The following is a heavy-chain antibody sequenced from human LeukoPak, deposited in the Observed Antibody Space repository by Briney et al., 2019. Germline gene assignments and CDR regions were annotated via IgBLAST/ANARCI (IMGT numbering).Heavy chain of an antibody. CDR1: GGSISHGDYF. Sequence: PSETLSLTCTVSGGSISHGDYFWGWIRHRPGKALEWIGYIYFSGTTYYNPSLESRLSISIDTSQNLFSLKLNSMTAADTAIYYCATLERPRRAFAFWGQGTLVTVSS. V-gene: IGHV4-31*03. D-gene: IGHD1-1*01. CDR3: ATLERPRRAFAF. CDR2: IYFSGTT. J-gene: IGHJ4*02.